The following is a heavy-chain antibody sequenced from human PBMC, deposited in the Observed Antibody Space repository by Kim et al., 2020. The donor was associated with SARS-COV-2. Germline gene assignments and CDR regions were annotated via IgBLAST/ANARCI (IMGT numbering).Heavy chain of an antibody. J-gene: IGHJ4*02. D-gene: IGHD7-27*01. Sequence: AVKGRFTISRDNSKNTLYLQMNSLRAEDTAVYYCAKVSPNSNWGYYFDYWGQGTLVTVSS. CDR3: AKVSPNSNWGYYFDY. V-gene: IGHV3-23*01.